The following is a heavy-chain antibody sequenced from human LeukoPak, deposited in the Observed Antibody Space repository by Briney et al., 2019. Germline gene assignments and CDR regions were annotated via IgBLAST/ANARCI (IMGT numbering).Heavy chain of an antibody. Sequence: SETLSLTCTVSGGSISSYYWSWIRQPPGKGLEWIGYIYYSGSTNYNPSLKSRVTISVDTSKNQFSLKLSSVTAADTAVYYCATASVMVPLYYYYGMDVWGQGSTVTVSS. CDR2: IYYSGST. V-gene: IGHV4-59*08. D-gene: IGHD2-8*01. J-gene: IGHJ6*02. CDR3: ATASVMVPLYYYYGMDV. CDR1: GGSISSYY.